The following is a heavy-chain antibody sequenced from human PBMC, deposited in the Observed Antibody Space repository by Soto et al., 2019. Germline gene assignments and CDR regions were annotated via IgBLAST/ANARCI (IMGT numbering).Heavy chain of an antibody. D-gene: IGHD2-8*01. CDR1: GGSISGGGYA. CDR3: ARQGRGQGVVDY. CDR2: IYHNGNT. Sequence: SETLSLTCGVSGGSISGGGYAWSWIRQPPGKGLEWIGYIYHNGNTYYNQSLKSRVNMSVDGSQNQSSLKLSSVTAADTAVYYCARQGRGQGVVDYWGQGTLVTVSS. J-gene: IGHJ4*02. V-gene: IGHV4-30-2*01.